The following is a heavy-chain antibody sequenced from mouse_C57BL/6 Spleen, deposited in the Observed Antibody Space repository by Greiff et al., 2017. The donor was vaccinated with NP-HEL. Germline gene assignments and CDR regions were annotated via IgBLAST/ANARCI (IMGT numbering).Heavy chain of an antibody. J-gene: IGHJ3*01. CDR3: ARDPY. Sequence: EVKLMESGGGLVKPGGSLKLSCAASGFTFSSYAMSWVRQTPEKRLEWVATISDGGSYTYYPDNVKGRFTISRDNAKNNLYLQMSHLKSEDTAMYYCARDPYWGKGTLVTVSA. CDR1: GFTFSSYA. CDR2: ISDGGSYT. V-gene: IGHV5-4*01.